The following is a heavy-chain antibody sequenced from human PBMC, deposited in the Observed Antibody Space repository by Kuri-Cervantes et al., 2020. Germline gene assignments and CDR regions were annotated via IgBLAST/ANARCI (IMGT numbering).Heavy chain of an antibody. V-gene: IGHV1-8*01. J-gene: IGHJ5*02. CDR3: ARVGIAARLLKFPLDP. CDR1: GYTFTSYD. Sequence: ASVKVSCKASGYTFTSYDTNWVRQATGQGLEWMGWMNPNSGNTGYAQKFQGRVTMTRNTSISTAYMELSSLRSEDTAVYYCARVGIAARLLKFPLDPWGQGTLVTVSS. CDR2: MNPNSGNT. D-gene: IGHD6-6*01.